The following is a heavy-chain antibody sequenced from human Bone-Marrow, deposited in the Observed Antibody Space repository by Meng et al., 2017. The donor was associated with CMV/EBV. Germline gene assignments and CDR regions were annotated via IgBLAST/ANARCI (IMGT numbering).Heavy chain of an antibody. CDR3: ASSRYCSSTSCYPGYFDL. CDR1: GYTFTSYG. D-gene: IGHD2-2*01. Sequence: ASVKVSCKASGYTFTSYGISWVRQAPGQGLEWMGWISAYNGNTNCAQKLQGRVTMTTDTSTSTAYMELRSLRSDDTAVYYCASSRYCSSTSCYPGYFDLWGRGTLVTVSS. V-gene: IGHV1-18*01. CDR2: ISAYNGNT. J-gene: IGHJ2*01.